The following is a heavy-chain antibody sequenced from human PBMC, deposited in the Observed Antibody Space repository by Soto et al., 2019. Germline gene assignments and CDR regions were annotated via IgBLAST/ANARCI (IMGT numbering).Heavy chain of an antibody. V-gene: IGHV4-59*01. CDR1: GGSISSYY. J-gene: IGHJ6*02. CDR2: IYYSGST. D-gene: IGHD3-16*02. Sequence: SETLSLTCTVSGGSISSYYWSWIRQPPGKGLEWIGYIYYSGSTNYNPSLKSRVTISVDTSKNQFSLKLSSVTAADTAVYYCARGYYVWGSYRNYGMDVWGQGTTVTVSS. CDR3: ARGYYVWGSYRNYGMDV.